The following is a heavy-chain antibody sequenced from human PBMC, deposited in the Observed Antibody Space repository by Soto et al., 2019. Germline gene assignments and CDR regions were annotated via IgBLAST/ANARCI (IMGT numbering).Heavy chain of an antibody. CDR1: GFTFSSYA. CDR3: AREALRFLEWLAAYYGMDV. Sequence: GGSLRLSCAASGFTFSSYAMHWVRQAPGKGLEWVAVISYDGSNKYYADSVKGRFTISRDNSKNTLYLQMNSLRAEDTAVYYCAREALRFLEWLAAYYGMDVWGQGTTVTVS. D-gene: IGHD3-3*01. CDR2: ISYDGSNK. V-gene: IGHV3-30-3*01. J-gene: IGHJ6*02.